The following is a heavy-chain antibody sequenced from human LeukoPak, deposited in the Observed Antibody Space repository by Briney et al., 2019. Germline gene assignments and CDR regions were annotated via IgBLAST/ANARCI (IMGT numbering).Heavy chain of an antibody. Sequence: GASLTLSCAASGFTFSSYAMTWVRQAPGKGLEWVSAISGRGTTYYADSVKGRFTIYRDNSKNTLYLQMTSLRAEDTAVYYCAKDPMVRGSTYDYWGQGTLVTVSS. CDR2: ISGRGTT. J-gene: IGHJ4*02. V-gene: IGHV3-23*01. CDR3: AKDPMVRGSTYDY. CDR1: GFTFSSYA. D-gene: IGHD3-10*01.